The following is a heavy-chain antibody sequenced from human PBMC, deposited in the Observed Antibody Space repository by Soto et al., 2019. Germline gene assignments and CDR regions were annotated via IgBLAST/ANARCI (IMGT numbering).Heavy chain of an antibody. D-gene: IGHD3-9*01. CDR1: GGSFSGYY. V-gene: IGHV4-34*01. Sequence: QVQLQQWGAGLLKPSETLSLTCAVYGGSFSGYYWSWIRQPPGKGLEWIGEINHSGSTNYNPSLKSRVTISVDPPRNQFSLKLSSVTAADTAVYYCARRNDVLTAFGYWGQGTLVTVSS. CDR3: ARRNDVLTAFGY. J-gene: IGHJ4*02. CDR2: INHSGST.